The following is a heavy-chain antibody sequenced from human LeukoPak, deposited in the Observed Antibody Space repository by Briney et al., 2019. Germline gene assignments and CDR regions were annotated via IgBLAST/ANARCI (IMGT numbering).Heavy chain of an antibody. J-gene: IGHJ3*02. CDR3: ARPECIAAAGTCAFDI. D-gene: IGHD6-13*01. V-gene: IGHV1-46*01. CDR1: GYTFTSYY. CDR2: INPSGGTT. Sequence: GASVKVSCKASGYTFTSYYIHWVRQAPGQGLEWMGIINPSGGTTRYAQKFQGRVTMTRDTSTSTVYMELSSLRSEATAVYYCARPECIAAAGTCAFDIWGQGTMVTVSS.